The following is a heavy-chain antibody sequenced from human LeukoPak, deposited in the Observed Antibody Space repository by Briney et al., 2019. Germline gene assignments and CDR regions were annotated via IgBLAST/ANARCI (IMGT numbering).Heavy chain of an antibody. CDR1: GYTFTSYG. V-gene: IGHV1-18*01. CDR2: ISANSGYT. CDR3: ARDAAYCGSNCYFGFLHY. J-gene: IGHJ4*02. D-gene: IGHD2-21*02. Sequence: ASVKVSCKASGYTFTSYGISWVRQAPGQGLEWMGWISANSGYTRYSQKVQNRVSMTTEISTNTVYMELRSLKSDDTAIYYCARDAAYCGSNCYFGFLHYWGQGTLVTVSS.